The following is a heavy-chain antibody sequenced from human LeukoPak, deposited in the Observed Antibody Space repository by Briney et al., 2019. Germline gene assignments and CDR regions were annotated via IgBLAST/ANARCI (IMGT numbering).Heavy chain of an antibody. CDR3: ARDGATLGVVTAYYYYYYGMDV. J-gene: IGHJ6*02. D-gene: IGHD3-3*01. CDR2: INPNSGGT. Sequence: ASVKVSCKASGYTFTGYYMHWVRQAPGQGLEWMGWINPNSGGTNYAQKLQGRVTMTTDTSTSTAYMELRSLRSDDTAVYYCARDGATLGVVTAYYYYYYGMDVWGQGTTVTVSS. V-gene: IGHV1-2*02. CDR1: GYTFTGYY.